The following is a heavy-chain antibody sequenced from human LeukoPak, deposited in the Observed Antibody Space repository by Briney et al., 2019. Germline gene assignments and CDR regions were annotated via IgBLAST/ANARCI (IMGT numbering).Heavy chain of an antibody. CDR2: ISSSGSTI. CDR3: ARHTVTTGGPGLSRVYFDY. J-gene: IGHJ4*02. Sequence: GGSLRLSCAASGFTFSDYYMSWIRQAPGKGLEWVSYISSSGSTIYYADSVKGRFTISRDNAKNSLYLQMSSLRAEDTAVYYCARHTVTTGGPGLSRVYFDYWGQGTLVTVSS. CDR1: GFTFSDYY. V-gene: IGHV3-11*04. D-gene: IGHD4-11*01.